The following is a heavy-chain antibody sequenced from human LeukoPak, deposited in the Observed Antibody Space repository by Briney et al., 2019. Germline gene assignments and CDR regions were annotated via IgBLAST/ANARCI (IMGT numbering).Heavy chain of an antibody. V-gene: IGHV3-30*18. J-gene: IGHJ5*02. CDR2: ISYDGSNK. CDR1: GFTFSSYG. D-gene: IGHD1-14*01. CDR3: AKFGRYESNHPPNWFGP. Sequence: GGSLRLSCAASGFTFSSYGMHWVRQAPGKGLEWVAVISYDGSNKYYADSVKGRFTISRDNSKNTLYLQMNSLRAEDTAVYYCAKFGRYESNHPPNWFGPLGQGTLVTVSS.